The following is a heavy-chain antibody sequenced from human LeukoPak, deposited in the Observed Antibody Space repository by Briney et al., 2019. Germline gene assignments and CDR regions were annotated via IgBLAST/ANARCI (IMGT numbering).Heavy chain of an antibody. J-gene: IGHJ3*02. CDR1: GYIFTSIA. V-gene: IGHV7-4-1*02. D-gene: IGHD5-18*01. CDR2: INTNTGNP. Sequence: ASVNVSCKASGYIFTSIAVNWVRQAPGRGLEWMVWINTNTGNPRYAQGFTGRFVFSLDTSVSTAYLQISTLKAEDTAVYYCARGYSHDREGAFDIWGQGIMDTVST. CDR3: ARGYSHDREGAFDI.